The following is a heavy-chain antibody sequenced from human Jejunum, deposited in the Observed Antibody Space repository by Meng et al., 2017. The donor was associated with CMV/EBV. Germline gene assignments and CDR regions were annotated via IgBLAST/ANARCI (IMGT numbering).Heavy chain of an antibody. CDR3: ARAIDYGDPNWFDA. CDR2: ISGSSTYI. CDR1: GFTFTRYS. Sequence: SGFTFTRYSFIWVRQSRGKGVECLSYISGSSTYINHADSVTGRFTISRDNARNSVYLQMDRLGAEDTAVYYCARAIDYGDPNWFDAWGQGTPVTVSS. D-gene: IGHD4-17*01. V-gene: IGHV3-21*01. J-gene: IGHJ5*02.